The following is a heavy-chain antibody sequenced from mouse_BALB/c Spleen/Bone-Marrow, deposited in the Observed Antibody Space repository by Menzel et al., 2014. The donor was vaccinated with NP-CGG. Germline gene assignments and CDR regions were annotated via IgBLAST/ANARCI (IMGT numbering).Heavy chain of an antibody. CDR2: ISSGSSTI. J-gene: IGHJ2*01. CDR1: GFTFSSFG. V-gene: IGHV5-17*02. Sequence: EVQLVESGGGLVQPGGSRKLSCAASGFTFSSFGMHWVRQAPEKGLEWVAYISSGSSTIYYADTVKGRFTISRDNPKNTLFQQMTSLRSEDTAMYYCARDVPLYDVGYFDYWGQGTTLTVSS. CDR3: ARDVPLYDVGYFDY. D-gene: IGHD2-14*01.